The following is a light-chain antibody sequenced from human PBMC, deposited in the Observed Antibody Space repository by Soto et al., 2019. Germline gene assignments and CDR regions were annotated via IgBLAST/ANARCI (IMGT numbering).Light chain of an antibody. Sequence: VLTQPASVSGSPGQSITLSCTGTSSDVGSYNLVSWYQQHPGKAPKLMIYEGSKRPSGVSNRFSGSKSGNPASLTISGLQAEDEADYYCCSYAGSSTVVFGGGTKLTVL. CDR2: EGS. J-gene: IGLJ2*01. CDR1: SSDVGSYNL. CDR3: CSYAGSSTVV. V-gene: IGLV2-23*01.